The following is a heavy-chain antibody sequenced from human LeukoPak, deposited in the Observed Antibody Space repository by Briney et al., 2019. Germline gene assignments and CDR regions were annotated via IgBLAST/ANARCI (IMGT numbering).Heavy chain of an antibody. V-gene: IGHV6-1*01. CDR1: GDSVSSNSAA. Sequence: SQTLSLTCAISGDSVSSNSAAWNWIRQSPSRGLEWLGRTYYRSKWYNDYAVSVKSRITINPDTSKNQFSLKLNSVTAADTAVYYCARTYYYDTRGKNDWGQGTLVTVSS. CDR3: ARTYYYDTRGKND. J-gene: IGHJ4*02. CDR2: TYYRSKWYN. D-gene: IGHD3-22*01.